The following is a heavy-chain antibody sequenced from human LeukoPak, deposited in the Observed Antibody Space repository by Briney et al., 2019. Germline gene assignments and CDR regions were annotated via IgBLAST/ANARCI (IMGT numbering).Heavy chain of an antibody. CDR2: IWYDGSNK. CDR3: AKEGRLTRYFQH. V-gene: IGHV3-33*03. Sequence: GRSLRLSCAASRFTFSSYGMHWVRQAPGKGLEWVAVIWYDGSNKYYADSVKGRFTISRDNAKNSLYLQMNSLRAEDTAVYYCAKEGRLTRYFQHWGQGTLVTVSS. CDR1: RFTFSSYG. J-gene: IGHJ1*01. D-gene: IGHD1-26*01.